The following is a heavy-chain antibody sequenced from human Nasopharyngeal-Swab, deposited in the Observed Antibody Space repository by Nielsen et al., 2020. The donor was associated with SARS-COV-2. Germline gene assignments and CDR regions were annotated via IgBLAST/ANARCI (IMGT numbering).Heavy chain of an antibody. Sequence: GASLKISCAASGFTFSSYGMHWVRQAPGKGLEWVAVISYDGSNKYYADSVKGRFTISRDNAKNSLYLQMNSLRAEDTAVYYCARDGVARLFDYWGQGTLVTVSS. D-gene: IGHD3-10*01. J-gene: IGHJ4*02. CDR2: ISYDGSNK. CDR3: ARDGVARLFDY. CDR1: GFTFSSYG. V-gene: IGHV3-30*03.